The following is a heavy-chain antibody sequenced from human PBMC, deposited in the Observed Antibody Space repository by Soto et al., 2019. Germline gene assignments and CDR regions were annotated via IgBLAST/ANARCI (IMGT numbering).Heavy chain of an antibody. CDR1: GGCISSYY. CDR3: ARAYGLGAFDI. Sequence: QVQLQESGPGLVKPSETLSLTCTVSGGCISSYYWSWIRQPPGKGLVCIGYIFYMGRTNYNPSPKCGVTVAVDTSKIQFSLKLTSVTAADTAVYYCARAYGLGAFDIWGQGTMVTVSS. J-gene: IGHJ3*02. D-gene: IGHD3-10*01. V-gene: IGHV4-59*08. CDR2: IFYMGRT.